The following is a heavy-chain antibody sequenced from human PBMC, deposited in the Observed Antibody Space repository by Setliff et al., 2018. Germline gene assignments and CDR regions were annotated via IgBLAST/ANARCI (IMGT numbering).Heavy chain of an antibody. CDR2: INHRGST. D-gene: IGHD6-19*01. J-gene: IGHJ6*03. V-gene: IGHV4-34*01. Sequence: SETLSLTCAAYGGTFSDYHWTWIRQSPEKGLEWIGEINHRGSTNYNPSLKSRVTISIDTSKDQFSLKLISMTAADTAVYYCAREISGWYSAHYYYMDVWGKGTTVTVSS. CDR1: GGTFSDYH. CDR3: AREISGWYSAHYYYMDV.